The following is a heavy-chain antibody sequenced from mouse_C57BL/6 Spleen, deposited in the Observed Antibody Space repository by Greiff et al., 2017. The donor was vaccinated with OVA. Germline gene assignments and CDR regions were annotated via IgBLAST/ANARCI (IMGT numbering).Heavy chain of an antibody. CDR1: GYTFTSSG. V-gene: IGHV1-81*01. Sequence: VQLQQSGAELARPGASVKLSCKASGYTFTSSGISWVKQRNGKGLEWIGEIYPRSGYTSYNEKFTGKATLTVDKSSSTAIMELRCLTSDDSAVYFGERTPIATGEAYWGQGTLVTVSA. D-gene: IGHD1-1*01. CDR3: ERTPIATGEAY. J-gene: IGHJ3*01. CDR2: IYPRSGYT.